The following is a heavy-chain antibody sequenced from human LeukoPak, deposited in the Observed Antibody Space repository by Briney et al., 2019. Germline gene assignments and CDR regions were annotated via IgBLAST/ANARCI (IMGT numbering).Heavy chain of an antibody. V-gene: IGHV3-23*01. D-gene: IGHD3-22*01. CDR3: ANMESSLVSIYYYDSSGSDVFDY. CDR2: ISGSGGST. J-gene: IGHJ4*02. CDR1: GFTFSSYA. Sequence: GGSLRLSCAASGFTFSSYAMSWVRQAPGKGLEWVSAISGSGGSTYYADSVKGRFTISRDNSKNTLYLQMNSLRAEDTAVYYCANMESSLVSIYYYDSSGSDVFDYWGQGTLVTVSS.